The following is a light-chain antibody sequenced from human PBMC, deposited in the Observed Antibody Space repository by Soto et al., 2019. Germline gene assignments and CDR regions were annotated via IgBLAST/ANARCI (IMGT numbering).Light chain of an antibody. CDR2: AAS. CDR3: QQYHDWPLT. J-gene: IGKJ2*01. Sequence: EIVMTQSPATLSVSPGERVTLTCRASQGIKNSLAWYQQKPGQAPRLLMFAASTGATGIPARFSGSGSGTEFTLTIGSLQPEDFGVYCCQQYHDWPLTFGQGTKVGSK. V-gene: IGKV3-15*01. CDR1: QGIKNS.